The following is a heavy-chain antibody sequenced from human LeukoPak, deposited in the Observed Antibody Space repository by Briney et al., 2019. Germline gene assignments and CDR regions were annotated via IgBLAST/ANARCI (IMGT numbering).Heavy chain of an antibody. V-gene: IGHV4-4*07. CDR2: IYPSGST. CDR3: ARGGDDYLIDY. J-gene: IGHJ4*02. CDR1: GGSISSYY. D-gene: IGHD4-11*01. Sequence: SETLSLTCTVSGGSISSYYWSWIRQPAGKGLEWIGRIYPSGSTKYKPSLKSRVTMSADTSKNQFSLKLSSVTAADTAVFYCARGGDDYLIDYWGQGTLVTVSS.